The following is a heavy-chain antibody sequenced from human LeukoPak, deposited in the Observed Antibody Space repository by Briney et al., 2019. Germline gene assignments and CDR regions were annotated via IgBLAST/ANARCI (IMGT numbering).Heavy chain of an antibody. V-gene: IGHV4-61*02. Sequence: SQTLSLTCTVSGGSISSGSYYWSWIRQPAGKGLEWIGRIYTSGSTNYNPSLKSRVTISVDTSKNQFSLKLSSVTAADTAVYYCARRPMVRGLIVPYYFDYWGQGTLVTVSS. D-gene: IGHD3-10*01. J-gene: IGHJ4*02. CDR3: ARRPMVRGLIVPYYFDY. CDR2: IYTSGST. CDR1: GGSISSGSYY.